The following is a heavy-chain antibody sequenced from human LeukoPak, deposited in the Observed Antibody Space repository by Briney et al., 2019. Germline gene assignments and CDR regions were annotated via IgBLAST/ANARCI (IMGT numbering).Heavy chain of an antibody. CDR2: INPNSGGT. CDR3: ARGKEQLEKRPDPNSFDP. J-gene: IGHJ5*02. D-gene: IGHD6-13*01. V-gene: IGHV1-2*02. CDR1: GYTFTGYY. Sequence: VASVKVSCKASGYTFTGYYMHWVRQAPGQGLEWMGWINPNSGGTNYAQKFQGRVTMTRDTSISTAYMELSRLRSDDTAVYYCARGKEQLEKRPDPNSFDPWGQGTLVTVSS.